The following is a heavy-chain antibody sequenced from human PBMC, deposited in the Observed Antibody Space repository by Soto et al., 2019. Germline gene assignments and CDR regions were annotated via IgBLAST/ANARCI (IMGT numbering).Heavy chain of an antibody. V-gene: IGHV2-5*02. CDR1: GFSLSTSGVG. Sequence: QITLKEYGPTLVKPTQTLTLTCTFSGFSLSTSGVGVGWIRQPPGKALEWLALIYWDDDKRYSPSLKSRLTITKDTSKNQVVLTMTNMDPVDTATYYCAHKGDCGGDCYSDWYFDLWGRGTLVTVSS. J-gene: IGHJ2*01. CDR3: AHKGDCGGDCYSDWYFDL. CDR2: IYWDDDK. D-gene: IGHD2-21*02.